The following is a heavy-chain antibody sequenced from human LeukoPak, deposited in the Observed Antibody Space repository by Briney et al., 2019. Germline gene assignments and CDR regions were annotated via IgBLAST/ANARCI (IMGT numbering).Heavy chain of an antibody. CDR2: INPNSGGT. CDR1: GYTFTGYY. J-gene: IGHJ5*02. CDR3: ARAGARIEYWFDP. D-gene: IGHD1-26*01. V-gene: IGHV1-2*02. Sequence: GASVKVSCKASGYTFTGYYMHWVRQAPGQGLEWMGWINPNSGGTNYAQKFQGRVTMTRDTSISTAYMELSRLRSDDTAVYYCARAGARIEYWFDPWGQGTLVTVSS.